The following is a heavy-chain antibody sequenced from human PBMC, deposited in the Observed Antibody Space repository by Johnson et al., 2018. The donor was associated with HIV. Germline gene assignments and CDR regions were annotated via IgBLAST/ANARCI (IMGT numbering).Heavy chain of an antibody. D-gene: IGHD3-10*01. J-gene: IGHJ3*02. Sequence: VQLVESGGGLVQPGRSLRLSCAASGFTFDDYAMHWVRQTPGKGLEYVSAISGSGGSTYYADSVKGRFTISRENAKNSLYLQMNSLRAEDTAVYYCAGGYGSGSGDAFDIWGQGTMVTVSS. CDR3: AGGYGSGSGDAFDI. V-gene: IGHV3-9*01. CDR2: ISGSGGST. CDR1: GFTFDDYA.